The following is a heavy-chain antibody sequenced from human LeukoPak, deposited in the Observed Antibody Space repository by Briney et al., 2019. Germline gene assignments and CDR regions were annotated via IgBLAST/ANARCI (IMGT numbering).Heavy chain of an antibody. CDR3: ASSRITMVRGVPRSENYYYYYGMDV. D-gene: IGHD3-10*01. J-gene: IGHJ6*02. Sequence: KPSETLSLTCTVSGGSISSYYWSWIRQPPGKGLEWIGYIYYSGSTNYNPSLKSRVTISVDTSKNQFSLKLSSVTAADTAVYYCASSRITMVRGVPRSENYYYYYGMDVWGQGTTVTVSS. V-gene: IGHV4-59*01. CDR2: IYYSGST. CDR1: GGSISSYY.